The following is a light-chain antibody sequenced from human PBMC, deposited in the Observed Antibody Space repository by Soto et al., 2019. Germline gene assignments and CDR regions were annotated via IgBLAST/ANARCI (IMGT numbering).Light chain of an antibody. CDR1: QSVSSN. Sequence: EIVMTQSPATLSVSPGERVTLSCRASQSVSSNLAWYQQKPGQAPRLLIYGASTRATGIPARFSGSGSGTDFTLTISRLEPEDFAVYYCQQYGSSPQTFGQGTKVDIK. CDR3: QQYGSSPQT. V-gene: IGKV3-15*01. CDR2: GAS. J-gene: IGKJ1*01.